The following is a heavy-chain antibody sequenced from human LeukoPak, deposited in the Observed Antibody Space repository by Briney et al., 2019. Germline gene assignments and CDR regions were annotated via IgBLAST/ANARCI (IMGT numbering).Heavy chain of an antibody. CDR1: GYTFTSYG. CDR2: ISAYNGNT. V-gene: IGHV1-18*01. J-gene: IGHJ6*03. D-gene: IGHD6-13*01. CDR3: ARTYSSSWKPNSYYYYYMDV. Sequence: GASVKASCKASGYTFTSYGISWVRQAPGQGLEWMGWISAYNGNTNYAQKLQGRVTMTTDTSTSTAYMELRSLRSDDTAVYYCARTYSSSWKPNSYYYYYMDVWGKGTTVTISS.